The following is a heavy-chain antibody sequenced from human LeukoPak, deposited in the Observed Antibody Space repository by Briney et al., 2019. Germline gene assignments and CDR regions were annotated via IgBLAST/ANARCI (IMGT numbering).Heavy chain of an antibody. Sequence: GESLKISCKGSGYSFTSYWIGWVRQMPGKGLEWMGIIYPGDSDTRYSPSFQGQVTISADKSISTAYLQWSSLKASDTAMCYCARPGIAAAGLNYFDYWGQGTLVTVPS. CDR1: GYSFTSYW. D-gene: IGHD6-13*01. CDR2: IYPGDSDT. J-gene: IGHJ4*02. V-gene: IGHV5-51*01. CDR3: ARPGIAAAGLNYFDY.